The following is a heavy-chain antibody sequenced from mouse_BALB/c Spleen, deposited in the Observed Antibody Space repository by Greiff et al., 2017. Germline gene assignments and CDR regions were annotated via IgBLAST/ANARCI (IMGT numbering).Heavy chain of an antibody. V-gene: IGHV2-9-2*01. CDR2: IWTGGGT. CDR1: GFSLTSYD. CDR3: VRGYDYDDAFAY. J-gene: IGHJ3*01. D-gene: IGHD2-4*01. Sequence: QVQLQQSGPGLVAPSQSLSITCTVSGFSLTSYDISWIRQPPGKGLEWLGVIWTGGGTNYNSAFMSRLSISKDNSKSQVFLKMNSLQTDDTAIYYCVRGYDYDDAFAYWGQGTLVTVSA.